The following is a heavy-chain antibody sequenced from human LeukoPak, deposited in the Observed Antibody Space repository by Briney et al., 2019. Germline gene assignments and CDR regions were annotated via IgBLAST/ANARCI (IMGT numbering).Heavy chain of an antibody. CDR1: GYSFTTYW. J-gene: IGHJ6*04. CDR3: AREGADVVVPAAIALRGMDV. V-gene: IGHV5-10-1*01. Sequence: GESLKISCKGSGYSFTTYWISWVRQMPGKGLEWVGRIDPSDSYTNYSSSFQGHVTISADKSISTAYLQWSSLKASDTAMYYCAREGADVVVPAAIALRGMDVWGKGTTVTVSS. CDR2: IDPSDSYT. D-gene: IGHD2-2*01.